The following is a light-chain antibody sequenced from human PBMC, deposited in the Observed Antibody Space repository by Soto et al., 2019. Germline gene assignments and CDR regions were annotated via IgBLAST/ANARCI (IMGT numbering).Light chain of an antibody. J-gene: IGLJ2*01. Sequence: QSALTQPASVSGSPGQSITISCTGSSSNVGSYNLVSWYQQHPGEAPKLVIYEASKRPSGVSNRFSGSKSGDTASPTISGLQAEDEADYYCCSYAGSDIMIFGGGTKLTVL. CDR1: SSNVGSYNL. CDR3: CSYAGSDIMI. V-gene: IGLV2-23*01. CDR2: EAS.